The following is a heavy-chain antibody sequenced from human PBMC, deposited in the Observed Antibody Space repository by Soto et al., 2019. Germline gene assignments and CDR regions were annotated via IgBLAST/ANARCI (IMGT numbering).Heavy chain of an antibody. D-gene: IGHD3-10*01. V-gene: IGHV1-69*02. CDR2: IIPILGIA. CDR3: ATNHYYGSGSYGYYYYYMDV. CDR1: GGTFSSYT. J-gene: IGHJ6*03. Sequence: SVKVSCKASGGTFSSYTISWVRQAPGQGLEWMGRIIPILGIANYAQKFQGRVAITADKSTSTAYMELSSLRSEDTAVYYCATNHYYGSGSYGYYYYYMDVWGKGTTVTSP.